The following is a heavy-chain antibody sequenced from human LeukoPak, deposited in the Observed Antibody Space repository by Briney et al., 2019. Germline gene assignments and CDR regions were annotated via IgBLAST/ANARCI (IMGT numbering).Heavy chain of an antibody. V-gene: IGHV3-53*01. J-gene: IGHJ4*02. CDR3: ARGPDVDGYIHAPFDS. D-gene: IGHD5-24*01. Sequence: GGSLRLSCVASGFILSRYYMSWVRQTPGKGLEWVALSYSGGSTYYADSVKGRFTISRDNSKKMLFLQMNSLRADDTGVYYCARGPDVDGYIHAPFDSWGQGTLVTVSP. CDR2: SYSGGST. CDR1: GFILSRYY.